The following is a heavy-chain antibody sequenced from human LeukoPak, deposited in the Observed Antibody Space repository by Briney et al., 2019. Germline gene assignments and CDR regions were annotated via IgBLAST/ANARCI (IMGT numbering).Heavy chain of an antibody. CDR2: IYYSGST. CDR3: ARGAQNHALYYWYFDL. Sequence: SETLSLTCTVSGGSISSYYWSWIRQPPGKGLEWIGYIYYSGSTNYNPSLKSRVTISVDTSKNQFSLKLSSVTAADTAVYYCARGAQNHALYYWYFDLWGRGTLVTVSS. CDR1: GGSISSYY. D-gene: IGHD2-2*02. V-gene: IGHV4-59*01. J-gene: IGHJ2*01.